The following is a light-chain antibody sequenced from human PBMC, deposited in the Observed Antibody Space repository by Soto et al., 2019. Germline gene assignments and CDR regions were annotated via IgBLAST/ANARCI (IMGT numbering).Light chain of an antibody. V-gene: IGKV3D-15*01. CDR1: ESVSSNY. CDR2: GAS. Sequence: VLTQSTGTLSLSPGERATLSCRATESVSSNYLAWYQQKPGQAPRVLIYGASIRATGIPARFSGSGSGTEFTLTISSLQSEDFAVYYCQQYNNWPPIPFGQGTRLEIK. J-gene: IGKJ5*01. CDR3: QQYNNWPPIP.